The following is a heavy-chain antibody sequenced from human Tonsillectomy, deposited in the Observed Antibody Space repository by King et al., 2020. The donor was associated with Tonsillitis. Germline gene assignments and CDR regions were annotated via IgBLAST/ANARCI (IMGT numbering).Heavy chain of an antibody. D-gene: IGHD6-19*01. Sequence: VQLVESGGGLVQPGGSLRLSCAASGFTFSTYWMSWVRQAPGKGLEWVTNINQDGSEKYYVDSVKGRFTISRDNAKNSLYLQMNSLRAEDTAIYYCARDSSGWQHLDYWGQGALVTVSS. CDR1: GFTFSTYW. V-gene: IGHV3-7*03. CDR2: INQDGSEK. CDR3: ARDSSGWQHLDY. J-gene: IGHJ4*02.